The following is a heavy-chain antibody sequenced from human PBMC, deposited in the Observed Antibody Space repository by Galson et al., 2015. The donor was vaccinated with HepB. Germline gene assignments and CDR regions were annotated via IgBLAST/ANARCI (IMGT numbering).Heavy chain of an antibody. D-gene: IGHD3/OR15-3a*01. V-gene: IGHV2-5*01. Sequence: PALVKPTQTLTLTCTFSGFSLRVSGMGVGWIRQPPGKALEWLAFINWNDDKRYNPSLKNRLTIIKDTFKNQVVLRMTNMDPADTATYYCARILGLVGPYVDYWGQGSPVTVS. CDR1: GFSLRVSGMG. CDR2: INWNDDK. J-gene: IGHJ4*02. CDR3: ARILGLVGPYVDY.